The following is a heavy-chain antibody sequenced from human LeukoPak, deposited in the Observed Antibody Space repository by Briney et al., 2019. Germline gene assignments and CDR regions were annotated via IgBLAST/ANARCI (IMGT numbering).Heavy chain of an antibody. J-gene: IGHJ4*02. CDR1: GFSFSAYW. D-gene: IGHD1-26*01. CDR2: IKGDESAR. V-gene: IGHV3-7*03. CDR3: ARDVGGSLDY. Sequence: GGSLRLSCAASGFSFSAYWMAWVRQAPGKGLEWVANIKGDESARHQADSVKGRFTISRDNAQNSVYLQMSSLRGEDTAVYYCARDVGGSLDYWGQGTLVTVSS.